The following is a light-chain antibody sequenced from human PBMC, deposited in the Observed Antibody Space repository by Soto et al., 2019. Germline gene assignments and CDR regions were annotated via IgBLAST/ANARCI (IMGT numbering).Light chain of an antibody. J-gene: IGLJ1*01. CDR2: EVN. CDR1: SSDVGGYDY. CDR3: NSYSGSNNFVV. Sequence: QSVLTQPPSASGSPGQSVTISCTGTSSDVGGYDYVSWYQQHPGKATELIIYEVNKRPSGVPDRFSGSKSGNTASLTVSGLQAEDEADYYCNSYSGSNNFVVFGTGTKVT. V-gene: IGLV2-8*01.